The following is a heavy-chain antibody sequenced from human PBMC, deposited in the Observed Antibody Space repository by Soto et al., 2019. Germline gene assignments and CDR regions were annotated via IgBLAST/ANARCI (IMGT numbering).Heavy chain of an antibody. CDR1: GGSISSSNW. CDR2: IYHSGST. CDR3: ARPLAARRAFDI. D-gene: IGHD6-6*01. J-gene: IGHJ3*02. Sequence: LPETLSLTCAVSGGSISSSNWWSWVRQPPGKGLEWIGEIYHSGSTNYNPSLKSRVTISVDKSKNQFSLKLSSVTAADTAVYYCARPLAARRAFDIWGQGTMVTVSS. V-gene: IGHV4-4*03.